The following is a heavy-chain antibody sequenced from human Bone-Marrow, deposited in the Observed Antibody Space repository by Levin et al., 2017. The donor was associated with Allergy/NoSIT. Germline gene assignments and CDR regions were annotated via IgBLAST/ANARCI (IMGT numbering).Heavy chain of an antibody. CDR2: IYQSGTT. CDR3: ARVIASGIDT. CDR1: GGSISSGGYS. Sequence: PSETLSLTCGVSGGSISSGGYSWSWIRQPPGTGLEWIAYIYQSGTTYYNPSLKSRVTMSVDMSKNQFSLKLSSVTAADTAVYYCARVIASGIDTWGQGTLVTVSS. V-gene: IGHV4-30-2*01. J-gene: IGHJ5*02. D-gene: IGHD3-10*01.